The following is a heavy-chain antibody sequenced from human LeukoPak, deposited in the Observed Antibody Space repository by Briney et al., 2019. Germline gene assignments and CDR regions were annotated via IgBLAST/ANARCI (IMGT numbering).Heavy chain of an antibody. CDR1: GASINNYY. CDR2: IYNGGSA. Sequence: SSETLSLTCTVSGASINNYYWSWIRQPPGKGLEWIGYIYNGGSATYNPSLKSRVTISVDTSKNQFSLKLTSVTAADTAVYYCARDDRIWRYFDYWGQGTLVTVSS. D-gene: IGHD3-22*01. V-gene: IGHV4-59*01. CDR3: ARDDRIWRYFDY. J-gene: IGHJ4*02.